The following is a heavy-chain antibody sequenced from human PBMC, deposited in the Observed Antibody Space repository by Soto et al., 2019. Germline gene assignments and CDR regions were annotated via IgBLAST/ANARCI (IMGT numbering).Heavy chain of an antibody. V-gene: IGHV3-11*01. Sequence: QRLSCAASGFTFSDYYMSWIRQPPGKGLEWISYISSSGGTIYYADSVKGRFTISRDNAKNSLYLQMNGLRAEDTAVYYCARDPLHHGSTFDYWGQGTLVTVSS. D-gene: IGHD3-10*01. CDR2: ISSSGGTI. CDR3: ARDPLHHGSTFDY. J-gene: IGHJ4*02. CDR1: GFTFSDYY.